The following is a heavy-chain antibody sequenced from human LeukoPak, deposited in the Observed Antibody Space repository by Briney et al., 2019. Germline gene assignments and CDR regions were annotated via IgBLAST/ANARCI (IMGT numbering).Heavy chain of an antibody. CDR3: ARVSGKGSSWGNDY. CDR1: GFTVSSNY. CDR2: LYSGGST. Sequence: GGSLRLSCAASGFTVSSNYMSWVRQAPGKGLEWVSVLYSGGSTNYADSVKGRFTISRDNSKNTLYLQMNSLRAEDTAVYYCARVSGKGSSWGNDYWGQGTLVTVSS. J-gene: IGHJ4*02. V-gene: IGHV3-53*01. D-gene: IGHD6-13*01.